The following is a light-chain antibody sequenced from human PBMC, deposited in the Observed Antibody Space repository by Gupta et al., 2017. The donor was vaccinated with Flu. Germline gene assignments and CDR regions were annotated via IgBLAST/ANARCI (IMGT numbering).Light chain of an antibody. CDR3: QLHVSSPPSLT. CDR1: QSVRRTF. V-gene: IGKV3-20*01. Sequence: ATLTCRTSQSVRRTFGAWYQQKPGQAPRLLMYGTSVRATDIPERFSGSGSGTDFTLSITRLEPADFATYYCQLHVSSPPSLTFGGGTRLEIK. CDR2: GTS. J-gene: IGKJ4*01.